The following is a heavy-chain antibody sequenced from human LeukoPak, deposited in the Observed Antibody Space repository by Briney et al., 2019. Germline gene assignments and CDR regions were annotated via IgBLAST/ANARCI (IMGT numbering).Heavy chain of an antibody. V-gene: IGHV3-7*01. CDR3: ARDWESYSSSSYWFDP. CDR1: GFTFSNYM. D-gene: IGHD6-6*01. J-gene: IGHJ5*02. Sequence: PGGSLRLSCAASGFTFSNYMMHWVRQAPGKGLEWVANIKQDGSEKYYVDSVKGRFTISRDNAKNSLYLQMNSLRAEDTAVYYCARDWESYSSSSYWFDPWGQGTLVTVSS. CDR2: IKQDGSEK.